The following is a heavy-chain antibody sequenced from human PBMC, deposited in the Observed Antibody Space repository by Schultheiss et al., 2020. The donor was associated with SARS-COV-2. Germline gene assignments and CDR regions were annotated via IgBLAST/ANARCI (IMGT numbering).Heavy chain of an antibody. V-gene: IGHV3-13*05. CDR3: AITRRAWFDP. CDR1: GFTFSSYD. CDR2: IGTAGDP. J-gene: IGHJ5*02. Sequence: GESLKISCAASGFTFSSYDMHWVRQATGKGLEWVSAIGTAGDPYYPGSVKGRFTISRDNAKNSLYLQMNSLRAEDTAVYYCAITRRAWFDPWGQGTLVTVSS.